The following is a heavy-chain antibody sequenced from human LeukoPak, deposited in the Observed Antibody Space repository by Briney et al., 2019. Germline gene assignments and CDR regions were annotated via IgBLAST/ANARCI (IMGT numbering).Heavy chain of an antibody. CDR3: VRRMIYSGAYFFDS. J-gene: IGHJ4*02. V-gene: IGHV3-9*01. D-gene: IGHD3-22*01. CDR2: ISPNTMGI. CDR1: GFTFDDYA. Sequence: GGSLRLSCVASGFTFDDYAMHWVRQVPGKGLEWVSGISPNTMGIVYADSVKGRFTISRDNAKNSLYLQMNSLRDEDTALYFCVRRMIYSGAYFFDSWGQGTLVTVSS.